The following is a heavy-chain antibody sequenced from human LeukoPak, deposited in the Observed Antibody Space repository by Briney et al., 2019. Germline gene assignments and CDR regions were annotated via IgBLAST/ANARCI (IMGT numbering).Heavy chain of an antibody. CDR2: INHSGST. D-gene: IGHD3-3*01. V-gene: IGHV4-34*01. CDR1: GGSFSGYY. J-gene: IGHJ3*02. CDR3: ARMATYYDFWSGSDAFDI. Sequence: PSETLSLTCAVYGGSFSGYYWSWIRQPPGKGLEWIGEINHSGSTNYNPSLKSRVTISVDTSKNQFSLKLSSVTAADTAVYYCARMATYYDFWSGSDAFDIWGQGTMVTVSS.